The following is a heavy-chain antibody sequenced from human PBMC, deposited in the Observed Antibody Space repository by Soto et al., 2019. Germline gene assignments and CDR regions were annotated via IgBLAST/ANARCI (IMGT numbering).Heavy chain of an antibody. CDR1: GGSISSSSYY. Sequence: PSETLSLTCTVSGGSISSSSYYWGWIRQPPGKGLEWIGSIYYSGSTYYNPSLKSRVTISVDTSKNQFSLKLSSVTAADTAVYYCARRDPNEYSSGWYAFDYWGQGTLVTVSS. J-gene: IGHJ4*02. D-gene: IGHD6-19*01. CDR2: IYYSGST. V-gene: IGHV4-39*01. CDR3: ARRDPNEYSSGWYAFDY.